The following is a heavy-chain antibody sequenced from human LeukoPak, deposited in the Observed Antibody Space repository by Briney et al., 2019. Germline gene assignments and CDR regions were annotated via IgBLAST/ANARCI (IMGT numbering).Heavy chain of an antibody. D-gene: IGHD6-19*01. CDR2: INPNSGGT. CDR3: ARERAVAAGVMDV. J-gene: IGHJ6*03. Sequence: GASVKVSCKASGYTFTGYDINWVRQAPGQGLEWMGWINPNSGGTNYAQKFQGRVTMTRDTSISTAYMELSRLRSGDTAVYYCARERAVAAGVMDVWGKGTTVTVSS. V-gene: IGHV1-2*02. CDR1: GYTFTGYD.